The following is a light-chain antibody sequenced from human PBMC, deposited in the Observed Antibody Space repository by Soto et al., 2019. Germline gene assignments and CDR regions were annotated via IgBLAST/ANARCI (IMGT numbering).Light chain of an antibody. CDR2: DVS. J-gene: IGLJ2*01. Sequence: QSVLTQPASVSGSPGQSITISCTGTSSDVGGYNYVSWYQQHPGKAPKVMIYDVSNRPSGVSDRFSGSKSGNTASLTISGLQGEDEADYYCSSYTSSSPVVFGGGTKVTVL. CDR3: SSYTSSSPVV. CDR1: SSDVGGYNY. V-gene: IGLV2-14*03.